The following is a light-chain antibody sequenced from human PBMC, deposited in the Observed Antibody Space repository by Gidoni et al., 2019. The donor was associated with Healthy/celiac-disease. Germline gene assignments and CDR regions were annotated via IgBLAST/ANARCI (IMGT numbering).Light chain of an antibody. CDR2: AAS. J-gene: IGKJ4*01. CDR1: QGISNS. V-gene: IGKV1-NL1*01. Sequence: IQMTQSPSSLSASVGDRVTITCRASQGISNSLAWYQQKPGKAPKLLLYAASRLESGVPSRFSGSGSGTDYTLTISSLQPEDCATYYCQQYYSTPALTFGGXTKVEIK. CDR3: QQYYSTPALT.